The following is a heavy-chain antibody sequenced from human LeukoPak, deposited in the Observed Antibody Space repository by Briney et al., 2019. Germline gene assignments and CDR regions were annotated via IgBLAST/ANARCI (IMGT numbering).Heavy chain of an antibody. CDR3: AKRLSHPYCGGGCYSKTDAFDI. Sequence: HPGGSLRLSCAASGFTFSSYAMSWVRQAPGKGLEWVSAISGSGGSTYYADSVKGRFTISRDNSKNTLYLQMNSLRAEDTAVYYCAKRLSHPYCGGGCYSKTDAFDIWGQGTMVTVSS. V-gene: IGHV3-23*01. D-gene: IGHD2-21*02. CDR2: ISGSGGST. CDR1: GFTFSSYA. J-gene: IGHJ3*02.